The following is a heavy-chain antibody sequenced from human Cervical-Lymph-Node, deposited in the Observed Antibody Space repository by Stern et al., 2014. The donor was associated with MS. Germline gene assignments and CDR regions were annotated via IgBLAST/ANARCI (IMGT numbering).Heavy chain of an antibody. J-gene: IGHJ6*02. V-gene: IGHV4-61*01. Sequence: LQLQESGPGLVKPSETLSLTCSVSGDSITSGNYYWTWIRQPPGKGLEWIGYIYYSGNTNYNPSLKSRVTISLDTSKNQLSLNLSSVTAADTAVYYCARDRVVVVPTAVSKVFDHYYHGMDVWGQGTAVTVSS. D-gene: IGHD2-2*01. CDR2: IYYSGNT. CDR3: ARDRVVVVPTAVSKVFDHYYHGMDV. CDR1: GDSITSGNYY.